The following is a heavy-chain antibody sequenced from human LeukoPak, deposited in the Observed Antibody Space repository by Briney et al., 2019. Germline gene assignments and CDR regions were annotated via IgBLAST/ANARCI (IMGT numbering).Heavy chain of an antibody. Sequence: ASVEVSCKASGYTFTSYYMHWVRQAPGQGLEWMGIINPSGGSTSYAQKFQGRVTMTRDTSTSTVYMELSSLRSEDTAVYYCARVEGGQYCSGGSCYSWWFDPWGQGTLVTVSS. J-gene: IGHJ5*02. CDR3: ARVEGGQYCSGGSCYSWWFDP. D-gene: IGHD2-15*01. CDR1: GYTFTSYY. V-gene: IGHV1-46*01. CDR2: INPSGGST.